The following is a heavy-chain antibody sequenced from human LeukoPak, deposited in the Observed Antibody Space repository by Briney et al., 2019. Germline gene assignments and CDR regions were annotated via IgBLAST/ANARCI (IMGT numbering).Heavy chain of an antibody. J-gene: IGHJ4*02. V-gene: IGHV4-59*01. CDR2: IYYSGST. CDR1: GGSISSYY. Sequence: SETLSLTCTVSGGSISSYYWSWIRQPPGKGLEWIGYIYYSGSTNYNPSLKSRVTISVDTSKNQFSLKLSSVTAANTAVYYCARVVEAFDYWGQGTLVTVSS. CDR3: ARVVEAFDY. D-gene: IGHD5-24*01.